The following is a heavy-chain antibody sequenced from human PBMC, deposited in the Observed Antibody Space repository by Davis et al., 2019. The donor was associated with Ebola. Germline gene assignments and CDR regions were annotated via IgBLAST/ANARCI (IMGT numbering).Heavy chain of an antibody. CDR2: IIPIFGTA. J-gene: IGHJ5*02. D-gene: IGHD6-6*01. CDR3: SSSSSLSGMYNWFDP. Sequence: AASVKVSCKASGYTFTSNAISWVRQAPGQGLEWMGGIIPIFGTANYAQKFQGRVTITADESTSTAYMELSSLRSEDTAVYYCSSSSSLSGMYNWFDPWGQGTLVTVSS. V-gene: IGHV1-69*13. CDR1: GYTFTSNA.